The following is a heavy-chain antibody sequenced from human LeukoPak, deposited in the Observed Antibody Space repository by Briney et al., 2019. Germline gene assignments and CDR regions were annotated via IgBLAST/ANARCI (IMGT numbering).Heavy chain of an antibody. J-gene: IGHJ4*02. CDR1: GFTFSSYS. Sequence: GGSLRLSCAASGFTFSSYSMNWVRQAPGKGLEWVSSISSSSSYIHYADSVKGRFTISRDNAKNSLYLQMNSLRAEDTAVYYCARAQRDYFDYWGQGTLVTVSS. V-gene: IGHV3-21*01. CDR2: ISSSSSYI. CDR3: ARAQRDYFDY.